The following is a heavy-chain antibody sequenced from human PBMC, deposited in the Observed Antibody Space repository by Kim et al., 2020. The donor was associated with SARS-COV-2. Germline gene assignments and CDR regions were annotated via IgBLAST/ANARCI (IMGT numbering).Heavy chain of an antibody. Sequence: DYAVSVKSRITINPATSKNQFSLQLNSVTPEDTAVYYCAHLVVGNTRSYGIWGQGTMVTVSS. CDR3: AHLVVGNTRSYGI. D-gene: IGHD2-2*01. V-gene: IGHV6-1*01. J-gene: IGHJ3*02.